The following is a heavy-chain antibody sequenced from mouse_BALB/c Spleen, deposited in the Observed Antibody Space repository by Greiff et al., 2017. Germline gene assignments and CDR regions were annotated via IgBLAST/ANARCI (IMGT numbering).Heavy chain of an antibody. CDR3: ASTRGYYAMDY. Sequence: VQLKESGPELEKPGASVKISCKASGYSFTGYNMNWVKQSNGKSLEWIGNIDPYYGGTSYNQKFTGKATLTVDKSSSTAYMQLKSLTSEDSAVYYCASTRGYYAMDYWGQGTSVTVSS. V-gene: IGHV1-39*01. CDR2: IDPYYGGT. J-gene: IGHJ4*01. D-gene: IGHD3-3*01. CDR1: GYSFTGYN.